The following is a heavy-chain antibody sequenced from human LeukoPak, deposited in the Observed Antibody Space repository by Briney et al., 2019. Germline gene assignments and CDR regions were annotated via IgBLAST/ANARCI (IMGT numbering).Heavy chain of an antibody. CDR2: INPSGGST. V-gene: IGHV1-46*01. J-gene: IGHJ4*02. CDR3: ARVGGDDYNPDY. D-gene: IGHD5-24*01. CDR1: GGTFSSYA. Sequence: ASVKVSCKASGGTFSSYAISWVRQAPGQGLEWMGIINPSGGSTSYVQKFQGRVTMTRDTSTNTVYMELSSLRSEDTAVYYCARVGGDDYNPDYWGQGTLVTVSS.